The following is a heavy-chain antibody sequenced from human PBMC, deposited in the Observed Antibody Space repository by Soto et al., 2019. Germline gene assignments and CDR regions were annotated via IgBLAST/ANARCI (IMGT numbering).Heavy chain of an antibody. CDR1: GGTFSSYA. D-gene: IGHD1-26*01. Sequence: SVKVSCKASGGTFSSYAISWLRQAPGQGLEWMGGIIPIFGTANYAQKFQGRVTITADESTSTAYMELSSLRSEDTAVYYCAREIADSGSYRTGFDYWGQGTLVTVSS. CDR3: AREIADSGSYRTGFDY. V-gene: IGHV1-69*13. CDR2: IIPIFGTA. J-gene: IGHJ4*02.